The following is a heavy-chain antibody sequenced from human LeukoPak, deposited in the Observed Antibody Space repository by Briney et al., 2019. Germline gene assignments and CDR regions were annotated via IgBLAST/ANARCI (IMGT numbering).Heavy chain of an antibody. CDR3: ARDMVRGSNWFDP. V-gene: IGHV1-2*02. D-gene: IGHD3-10*01. J-gene: IGHJ5*02. CDR1: GYTFTGYY. Sequence: ASVKVSCKASGYTFTGYYMHWVRQAPGQGLEWMGWINPNSGGTNYAQKLQGRVTMTTDTTTSTAYMELRSLRSDDTAVYYCARDMVRGSNWFDPWGQGTLVTVSS. CDR2: INPNSGGT.